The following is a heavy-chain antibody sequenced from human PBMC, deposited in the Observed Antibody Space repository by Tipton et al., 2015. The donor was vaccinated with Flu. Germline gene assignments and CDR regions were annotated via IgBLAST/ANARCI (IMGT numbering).Heavy chain of an antibody. Sequence: GSLRLSCAASGFTVTSSYMSWVRQAPGKGLEWVSVIYGGGTTDYADSVKGRFTISRDKSKNALYLQMSSLRADATAVYYCAGGPQVPVLPYCFGMDVWGQGTTVAVS. J-gene: IGHJ6*02. D-gene: IGHD2-2*01. CDR3: AGGPQVPVLPYCFGMDV. CDR2: IYGGGTT. V-gene: IGHV3-53*01. CDR1: GFTVTSSY.